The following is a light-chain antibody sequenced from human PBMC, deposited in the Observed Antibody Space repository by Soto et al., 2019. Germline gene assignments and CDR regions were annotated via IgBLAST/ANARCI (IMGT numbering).Light chain of an antibody. J-gene: IGKJ1*01. CDR3: QRYNSYSEA. Sequence: DIEVTQAPSTLAGYVRCKGTMPFRASQTISSWLAWYQQKPGKAPKLLIYKASTLKSGVPSRFSGSGSGTEFTLTISSLQPDDFATYYCQRYNSYSEASGQRSKVDI. CDR2: KAS. CDR1: QTISSW. V-gene: IGKV1-5*03.